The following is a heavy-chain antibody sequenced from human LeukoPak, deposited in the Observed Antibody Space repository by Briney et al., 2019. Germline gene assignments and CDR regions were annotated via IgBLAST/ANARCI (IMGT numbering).Heavy chain of an antibody. V-gene: IGHV4-34*01. CDR1: GGSFSGYY. Sequence: SETLSLTCAVYGGSFSGYYWSWIRQPPGKGLEWIGEINHSGSTNYNPSLKSRVTISVDTSKNQFSLKLSSVTAADTAVYYCARLEIGPATIDHWGQGTLVTVSS. CDR3: ARLEIGPATIDH. J-gene: IGHJ4*02. CDR2: INHSGST. D-gene: IGHD5-24*01.